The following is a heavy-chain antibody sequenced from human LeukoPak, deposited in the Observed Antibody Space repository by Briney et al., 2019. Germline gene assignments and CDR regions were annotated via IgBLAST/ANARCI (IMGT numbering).Heavy chain of an antibody. J-gene: IGHJ4*02. D-gene: IGHD2-15*01. CDR2: ISSSGSTT. CDR1: GFTFSSYE. CDR3: ARGHHGWYSDLYYFDY. Sequence: PGGSLRLSCAASGFTFSSYEMNWVRQAPGKGLEWVSYISSSGSTTYYADSVKGRFTISRDNAKNSLYLQMNSLRAEDTAVYYCARGHHGWYSDLYYFDYWGQGTLVTVSS. V-gene: IGHV3-48*03.